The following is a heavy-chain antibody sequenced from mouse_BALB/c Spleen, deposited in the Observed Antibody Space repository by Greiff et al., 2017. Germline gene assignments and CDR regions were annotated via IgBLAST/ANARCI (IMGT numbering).Heavy chain of an antibody. CDR2: ISTYYGDA. J-gene: IGHJ1*01. D-gene: IGHD2-1*01. CDR1: GYTFTDYA. Sequence: QVHVKQSGAELVRPGVSVKISCKGSGYTFTDYAMHWVKQSHAKSLEWIGVISTYYGDASYNQKFKGKATMTVDKSSSTAYMELARLTSEDSAIYYCAREDGNYRYFDVWGAGTTVTVSS. V-gene: IGHV1S137*01. CDR3: AREDGNYRYFDV.